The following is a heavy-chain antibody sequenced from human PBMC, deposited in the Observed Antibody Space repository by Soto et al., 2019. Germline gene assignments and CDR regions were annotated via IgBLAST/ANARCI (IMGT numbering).Heavy chain of an antibody. V-gene: IGHV3-48*04. CDR3: ARDPPYSGYDYQFDY. CDR1: GFTFSAFN. Sequence: EVQLVESGGGLVQPGGSLRLSCAASGFTFSAFNMNWVRQAPGNGLEWVSYISTSSSNIYYADSVKGRFTITRDNAKSSLHLQMNSLRVEDTAVYYCARDPPYSGYDYQFDYWGQGTLVTVSS. CDR2: ISTSSSNI. D-gene: IGHD5-12*01. J-gene: IGHJ4*02.